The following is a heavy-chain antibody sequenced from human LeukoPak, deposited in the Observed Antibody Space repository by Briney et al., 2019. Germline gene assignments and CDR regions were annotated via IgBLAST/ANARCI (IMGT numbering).Heavy chain of an antibody. V-gene: IGHV4-59*01. CDR1: GGSISSYY. CDR3: ANGGYCSSSSCYPKWFDP. CDR2: VYHSGST. Sequence: PLETLSLTCSVSGGSISSYYWSWIRQPPGKGLEWIGSVYHSGSTNYNPSLKSRVTMSVDTSKNQFSLKLGSVTAADTAVYYCANGGYCSSSSCYPKWFDPWGQGTLVTVSS. D-gene: IGHD2-2*01. J-gene: IGHJ5*02.